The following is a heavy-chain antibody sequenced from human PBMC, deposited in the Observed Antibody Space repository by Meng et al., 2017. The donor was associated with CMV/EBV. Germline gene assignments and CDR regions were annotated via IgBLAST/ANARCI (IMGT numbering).Heavy chain of an antibody. V-gene: IGHV3-23*01. CDR1: GFTFSSYV. CDR2: ISGGGGGT. CDR3: AKEAYCSSTSCYPLT. Sequence: GESLKISCAASGFTFSSYVMSWVRQAPGKGLEWVSAISGGGGGTYYAESVKGRFTISRDNSKNTLYLQMNSLRDADTAVYYCAKEAYCSSTSCYPLTWGQGTLVTVSS. D-gene: IGHD2-2*01. J-gene: IGHJ5*02.